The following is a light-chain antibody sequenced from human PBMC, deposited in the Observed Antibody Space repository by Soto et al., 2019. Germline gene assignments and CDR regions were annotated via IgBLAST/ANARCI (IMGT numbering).Light chain of an antibody. CDR3: CSYTDIALDVV. CDR2: DVT. V-gene: IGLV2-14*01. J-gene: IGLJ2*01. Sequence: QSALTQPASVSGSPGQSITISCTGTRSDIGDYDYVSWYQHLPGKAPKLLIFDVTHRPLGVSDRFSGSKSGNTASLTISGVRPEDEADYYCCSYTDIALDVVFGGGTNLTVL. CDR1: RSDIGDYDY.